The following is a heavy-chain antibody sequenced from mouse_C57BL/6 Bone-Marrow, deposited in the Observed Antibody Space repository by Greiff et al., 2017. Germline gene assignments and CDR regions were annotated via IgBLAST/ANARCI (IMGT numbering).Heavy chain of an antibody. CDR3: TRNNYVDYGAD. D-gene: IGHD2-13*01. CDR1: GYTFTSYW. J-gene: IGHJ3*01. CDR2: IYPGNSDT. Sequence: SGTVLARPGASVKMSCKTSGYTFTSYWMHWVKQRPGQGLEWIGAIYPGNSDTSYNQKFKGKAKLTAVTAVSTAYLELSSLTNEYSAVYYCTRNNYVDYGADWGQGTLVTVSA. V-gene: IGHV1-5*01.